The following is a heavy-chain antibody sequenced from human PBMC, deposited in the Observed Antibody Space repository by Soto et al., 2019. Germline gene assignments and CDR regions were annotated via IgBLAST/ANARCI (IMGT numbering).Heavy chain of an antibody. V-gene: IGHV4-31*03. D-gene: IGHD6-6*01. J-gene: IGHJ5*02. CDR1: GGSISSGGYY. Sequence: QVQLQESGPGLVKPSQTLSLTCTVSGGSISSGGYYWSWIRQHPGKGLEWIGYIYYSGSTYYNPALKGRVNISLDTSKNQFSLKLSSMTAADTAVYYCAGGSSKSWFDPWGQGTLVTVSS. CDR2: IYYSGST. CDR3: AGGSSKSWFDP.